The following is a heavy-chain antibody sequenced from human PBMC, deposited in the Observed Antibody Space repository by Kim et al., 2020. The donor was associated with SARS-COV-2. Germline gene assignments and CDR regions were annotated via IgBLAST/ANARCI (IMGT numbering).Heavy chain of an antibody. Sequence: NTRYSQKFQRRLPIPRDTSASTAYMELNSLRSEDTAVYYCAREGHEGGYLTWGQGTMVTVSS. V-gene: IGHV1-3*01. CDR2: NT. D-gene: IGHD3-22*01. J-gene: IGHJ3*01. CDR3: AREGHEGGYLT.